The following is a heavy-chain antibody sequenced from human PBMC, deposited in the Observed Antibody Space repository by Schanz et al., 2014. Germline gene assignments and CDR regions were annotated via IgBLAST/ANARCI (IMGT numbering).Heavy chain of an antibody. CDR1: GFTVNTNY. CDR3: ARDSHRRVAVPGY. D-gene: IGHD6-19*01. CDR2: MYINSGST. V-gene: IGHV3-53*01. J-gene: IGHJ4*02. Sequence: EVQLVESGGGLIQPGGSLRLSCAVSGFTVNTNYMSWVRQAPGKGLEWISSMYINSGSTQYADSVKGRFIISRDSSKNTLFLQMNSLRAEDTAVYYCARDSHRRVAVPGYWGQGTLVTVSS.